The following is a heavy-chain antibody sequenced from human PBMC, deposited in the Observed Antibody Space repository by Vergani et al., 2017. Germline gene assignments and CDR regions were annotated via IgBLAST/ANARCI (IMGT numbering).Heavy chain of an antibody. V-gene: IGHV3-30*03. J-gene: IGHJ6*02. Sequence: QVQLVESGGGVVQPGRSLRLSCAASGFTFSSYGMHWVRQAPGKGLEWVAVISYDGSNKYYADSVKGRFTISRDNSKNTLYLQMNSLRAEDTAVYYCARGTFTYYYGSGSYNYGMDVWGQGTTVTVSS. CDR1: GFTFSSYG. D-gene: IGHD3-10*01. CDR3: ARGTFTYYYGSGSYNYGMDV. CDR2: ISYDGSNK.